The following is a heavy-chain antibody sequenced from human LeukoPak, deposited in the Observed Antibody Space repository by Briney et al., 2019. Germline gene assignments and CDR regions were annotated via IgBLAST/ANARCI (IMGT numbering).Heavy chain of an antibody. CDR3: ARGDSSGWYSSALNYYYGMDV. CDR2: IYYSGST. V-gene: IGHV4-59*12. Sequence: SETLSLTCTVSGGSISSYYWSWIRQPPGKGLEWIGYIYYSGSTNYNPSLKSRVTISVDTSKNQFSLKLSSVTAADTAVYYCARGDSSGWYSSALNYYYGMDVWGQGTTVTVSS. CDR1: GGSISSYY. D-gene: IGHD6-19*01. J-gene: IGHJ6*02.